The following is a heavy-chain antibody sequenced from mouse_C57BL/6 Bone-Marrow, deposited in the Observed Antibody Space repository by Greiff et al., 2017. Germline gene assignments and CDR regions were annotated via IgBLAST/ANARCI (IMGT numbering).Heavy chain of an antibody. CDR3: ASPWSGFAY. J-gene: IGHJ3*01. Sequence: VQLQQSGAELARPGASVKLSCKASGYTFTSYGISWVKQRTGQGLEWIGEIYPRSGNTYYNEKFKGKATLTADKSSSTAYMELRSLTSEDSAVYLCASPWSGFAYWGQGTLVTVSA. CDR2: IYPRSGNT. V-gene: IGHV1-81*01. CDR1: GYTFTSYG.